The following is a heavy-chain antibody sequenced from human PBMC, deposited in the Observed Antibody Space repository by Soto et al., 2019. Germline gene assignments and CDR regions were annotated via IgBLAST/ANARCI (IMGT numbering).Heavy chain of an antibody. J-gene: IGHJ4*02. CDR2: IWYDGSDK. V-gene: IGHV3-33*01. CDR3: AFGNLSYYFDF. Sequence: GGSLRLSCAASGFTFSGFGMHWVRQAPGKGLEWVAIIWYDGSDKYYADSVKGRFTISRDNSKDTLYLQMNSLRAEDTAVYHCAFGNLSYYFDFWGQGTPVTVSS. D-gene: IGHD3-16*01. CDR1: GFTFSGFG.